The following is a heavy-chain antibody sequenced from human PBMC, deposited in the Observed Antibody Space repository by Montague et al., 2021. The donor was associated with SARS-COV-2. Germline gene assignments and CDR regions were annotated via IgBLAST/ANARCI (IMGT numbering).Heavy chain of an antibody. V-gene: IGHV4-59*13. D-gene: IGHD3-22*01. CDR3: ARDSHYYDSSGHFDY. J-gene: IGHJ4*02. Sequence: SETLSLTCTVSGGSISSYYWSWTRQPPGKGLEWIGYIYYGGSTNYNPSLKSRVTISVDTSKNQFSLKLSPVTAADTAVYYCARDSHYYDSSGHFDYWGQGTLVTVSS. CDR2: IYYGGST. CDR1: GGSISSYY.